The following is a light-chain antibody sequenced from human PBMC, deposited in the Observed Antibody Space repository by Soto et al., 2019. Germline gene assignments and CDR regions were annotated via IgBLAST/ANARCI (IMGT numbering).Light chain of an antibody. J-gene: IGLJ1*01. Sequence: VLTQPPSVSAAPGQKVTISCSGSSSNIGNNYVSWYQQLPGTAPKLLIYDNNKRPSGIPDRFSGSKSGTSATLGISGLQTGDEADYYCGTWDSSLSAYVFGTGTKVTVL. V-gene: IGLV1-51*01. CDR2: DNN. CDR3: GTWDSSLSAYV. CDR1: SSNIGNNY.